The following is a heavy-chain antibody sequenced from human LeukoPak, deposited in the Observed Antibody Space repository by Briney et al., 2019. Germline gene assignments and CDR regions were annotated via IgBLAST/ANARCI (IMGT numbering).Heavy chain of an antibody. J-gene: IGHJ3*02. V-gene: IGHV3-21*01. D-gene: IGHD3-22*01. CDR2: ISSSSSYI. CDR1: GFTFSSYS. Sequence: PGGSLRLSCAASGFTFSSYSMNWVRQAPGKGLEWVSSISSSSSYIYYADSVKGRFTISRDNAKNSLYLQMNSLRAEDTAVYYCARDQGAEEYYDSSAPSPLDAFDIWGQGTMVTVSS. CDR3: ARDQGAEEYYDSSAPSPLDAFDI.